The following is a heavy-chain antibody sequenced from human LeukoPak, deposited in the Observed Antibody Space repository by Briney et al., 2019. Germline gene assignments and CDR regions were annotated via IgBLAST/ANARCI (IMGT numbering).Heavy chain of an antibody. J-gene: IGHJ4*02. Sequence: PSETLSLTCTVSGGSVSSGSYYWSWIRQPPGKGLEWIGYIYYSGSTNYNPSLKSRVSISVDTSKNQSSLKLSSVTAADTAVYYCARELGPIVGATYYFDYWGQGTLVTVSS. CDR1: GGSVSSGSYY. CDR2: IYYSGST. V-gene: IGHV4-61*01. D-gene: IGHD1-26*01. CDR3: ARELGPIVGATYYFDY.